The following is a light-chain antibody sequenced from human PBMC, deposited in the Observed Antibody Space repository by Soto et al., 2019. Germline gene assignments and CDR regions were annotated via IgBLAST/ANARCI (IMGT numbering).Light chain of an antibody. V-gene: IGKV3-15*01. J-gene: IGKJ1*01. CDR3: HQYNNWPPWT. CDR1: QSVSSY. CDR2: DAS. Sequence: EIVLTQSPATLSLSPGERATLSCRASQSVSSYLAWYQQKPGQAPRLLIYDASTRATGIPARFSGSGPGTEFTLTISSLQSEDFAVYYCHQYNNWPPWTFGQGTKVDIK.